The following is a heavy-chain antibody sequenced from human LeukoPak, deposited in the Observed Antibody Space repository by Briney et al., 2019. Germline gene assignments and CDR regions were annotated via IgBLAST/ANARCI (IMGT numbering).Heavy chain of an antibody. Sequence: SETLSLTCTVSGGSISSYYWSWIRQPPGKGLEWIGYIYYSGSTNYNPSLKSRVTISVDTSKNQFSLKLSSVTAADTAVYYCATQVVPAAIYAFDIWGQGTMVTVSS. CDR1: GGSISSYY. J-gene: IGHJ3*02. CDR3: ATQVVPAAIYAFDI. D-gene: IGHD2-2*01. V-gene: IGHV4-59*08. CDR2: IYYSGST.